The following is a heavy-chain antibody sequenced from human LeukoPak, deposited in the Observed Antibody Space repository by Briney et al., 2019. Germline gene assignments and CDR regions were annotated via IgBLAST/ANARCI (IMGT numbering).Heavy chain of an antibody. D-gene: IGHD2-8*02. CDR3: ARAWSRVDAFDI. CDR1: GFTFSSSW. Sequence: PGGSLRLSCAASGFTFSSSWMSWVRQAPGKGLEWVANINQEGNEKYFVGSVKGRFTISRDNAKNSLSLQMNSLRAEDTAVYYCARAWSRVDAFDIWGQGTVVTVFS. J-gene: IGHJ3*02. V-gene: IGHV3-7*01. CDR2: INQEGNEK.